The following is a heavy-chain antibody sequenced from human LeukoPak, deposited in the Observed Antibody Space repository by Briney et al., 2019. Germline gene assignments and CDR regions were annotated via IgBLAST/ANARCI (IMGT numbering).Heavy chain of an antibody. CDR1: GGSFSGYY. Sequence: PSETLSLTCAVYGGSFSGYYWSWIRQPPGKGLEWIGEINHSGSTNYNPSLKSRVTIPVDTSKNQFSLKLSSVTAADTAVYYCARSGWMYYYDSSGYFDYWGQGTLVTVSS. V-gene: IGHV4-34*01. CDR3: ARSGWMYYYDSSGYFDY. J-gene: IGHJ4*02. D-gene: IGHD3-22*01. CDR2: INHSGST.